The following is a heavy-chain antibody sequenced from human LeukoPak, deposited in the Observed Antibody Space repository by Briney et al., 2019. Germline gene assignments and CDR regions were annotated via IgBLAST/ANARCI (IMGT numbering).Heavy chain of an antibody. J-gene: IGHJ3*02. D-gene: IGHD6-19*01. CDR2: IHHSGTT. V-gene: IGHV4-34*01. Sequence: SETLSLTCTVHGGSLGGYYWNWIRQPPGKGLEWIGEIHHSGTTNLNPSLESRLTMSMDTSKNQFSLKLSSVTAADTAVYYCARPSEYSSGWAPKYPFDIWGQGTMVTVSS. CDR1: GGSLGGYY. CDR3: ARPSEYSSGWAPKYPFDI.